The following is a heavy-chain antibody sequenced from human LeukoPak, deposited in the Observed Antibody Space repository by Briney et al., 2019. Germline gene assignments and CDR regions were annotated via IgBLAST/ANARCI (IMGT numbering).Heavy chain of an antibody. V-gene: IGHV4-4*07. D-gene: IGHD4-17*01. Sequence: SQTLSLTCSVSGGSINNFYWTWIRQPAGKGLEWIGRIYATGDTNYNPSLKSRLTLSVDTSKNQFSLKLSSVTAADTAVYYCARGLGYLRSEDAFDIWGQGTMVTVSS. CDR3: ARGLGYLRSEDAFDI. CDR1: GGSINNFY. CDR2: IYATGDT. J-gene: IGHJ3*02.